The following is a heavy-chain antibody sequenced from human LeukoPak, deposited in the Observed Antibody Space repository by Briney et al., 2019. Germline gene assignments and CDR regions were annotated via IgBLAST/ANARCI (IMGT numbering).Heavy chain of an antibody. CDR2: MYYSGST. J-gene: IGHJ4*02. CDR1: GGSISTYY. Sequence: SETLPLTCTVSGGSISTYYWSWFRQPPGKGLEWIGSMYYSGSTNYKPSLKSRVTISVDTSKNQFSLKLSSVTAADTAVYYCARGETRLVYWGQGTLVTVSS. CDR3: ARGETRLVY. D-gene: IGHD3-16*01. V-gene: IGHV4-59*08.